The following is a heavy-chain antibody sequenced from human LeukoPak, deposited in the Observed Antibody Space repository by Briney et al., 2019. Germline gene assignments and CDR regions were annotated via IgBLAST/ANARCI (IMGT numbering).Heavy chain of an antibody. CDR1: GGSISSGSYY. V-gene: IGHV4-61*02. J-gene: IGHJ5*02. CDR2: IYTSGST. CDR3: ARGVVVVVANWFDP. D-gene: IGHD2-15*01. Sequence: SETLSLTCTVSGGSISSGSYYWSWIRQPAGKGLEWIGRIYTSGSTNYNPSLKSRVTISVDTSKNQFSLKLSSVTAAYTAVYYCARGVVVVVANWFDPWGQGTLVTVSS.